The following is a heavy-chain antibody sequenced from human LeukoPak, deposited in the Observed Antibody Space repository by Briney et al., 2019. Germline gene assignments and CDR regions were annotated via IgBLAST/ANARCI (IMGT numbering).Heavy chain of an antibody. V-gene: IGHV4-34*01. D-gene: IGHD3-3*01. J-gene: IGHJ4*02. Sequence: SETLSLTCAVYGGSFSGYYWSWIRQPPGKGLEWIGEINHSGSTNYNPSLKSRVTISVDTSKNQFSLKLSSVTAADTAVYYCARETGSLTIFGVVITTYYFDYWGQGTLVTVSS. CDR3: ARETGSLTIFGVVITTYYFDY. CDR1: GGSFSGYY. CDR2: INHSGST.